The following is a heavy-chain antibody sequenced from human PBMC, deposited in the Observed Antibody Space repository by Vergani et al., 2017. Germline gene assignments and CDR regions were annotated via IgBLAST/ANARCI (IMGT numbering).Heavy chain of an antibody. V-gene: IGHV4-38-2*02. CDR1: GSSISSGYY. J-gene: IGHJ4*02. CDR2: IYHSGST. D-gene: IGHD2-2*01. Sequence: QVQLQESGPGLVQPSETLSLTCTVSGSSISSGYYWGWIRQPPGKGLEWIGSIYHSGSTYYNPSLKSRVTISVDTSKNQFSLKLSSVTAADTAVYYCARVVAAKYQLLSPDYWGQGTLVTVSS. CDR3: ARVVAAKYQLLSPDY.